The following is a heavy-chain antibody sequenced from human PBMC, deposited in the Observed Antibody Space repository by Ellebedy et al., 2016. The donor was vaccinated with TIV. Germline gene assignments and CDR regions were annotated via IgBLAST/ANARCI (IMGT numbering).Heavy chain of an antibody. CDR3: ARQRLGSFYGWFDP. J-gene: IGHJ5*02. Sequence: MPSETLSLTCTVSSGSISDRNYYWGWVRQPPGEGLEWIGSMYYSGGTYYNPSLKSRVTMSVDTSNNQFSLRLRSVTAADTAIYYCARQRLGSFYGWFDPWGQGTLVTVSS. CDR1: SGSISDRNYY. CDR2: MYYSGGT. D-gene: IGHD2-2*01. V-gene: IGHV4-39*01.